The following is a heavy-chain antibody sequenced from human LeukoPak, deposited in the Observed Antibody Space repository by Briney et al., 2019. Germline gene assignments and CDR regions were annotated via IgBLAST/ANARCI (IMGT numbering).Heavy chain of an antibody. Sequence: GESLQISCMGSGYSFTRYWIGWVRQMPGKGLEWMGIIYPGDSDTRYSPSFQGQVTISADKSISTAYLQWSSLKASDTAMYYCARSLSIVVVPAAMDYWGQGTLVTVSS. D-gene: IGHD2-2*01. J-gene: IGHJ4*02. CDR3: ARSLSIVVVPAAMDY. V-gene: IGHV5-51*01. CDR2: IYPGDSDT. CDR1: GYSFTRYW.